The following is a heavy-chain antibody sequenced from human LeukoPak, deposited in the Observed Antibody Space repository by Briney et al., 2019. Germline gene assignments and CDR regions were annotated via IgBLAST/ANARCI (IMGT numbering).Heavy chain of an antibody. D-gene: IGHD2-2*01. CDR3: ARVVVVPAAITPGGFDY. Sequence: QPGGSLRLSCAASGFTFSSYEMNWVRQAPGKGLEWVSYISSSGSTIYYADSVKGRFTISRDNAKNSLYLQMNSLRAEDTAVYYCARVVVVPAAITPGGFDYWGQGTLVTVSS. J-gene: IGHJ4*02. V-gene: IGHV3-48*03. CDR2: ISSSGSTI. CDR1: GFTFSSYE.